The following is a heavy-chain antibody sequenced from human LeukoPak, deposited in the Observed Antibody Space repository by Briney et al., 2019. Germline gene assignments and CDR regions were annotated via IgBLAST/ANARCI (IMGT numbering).Heavy chain of an antibody. CDR1: GLTFSHFW. CDR2: IRSKAYGGTT. D-gene: IGHD5-18*01. J-gene: IGHJ4*02. V-gene: IGHV3-49*04. Sequence: GGSLRLSCAVSGLTFSHFWMTWVRQAPGKGLEWVGFIRSKAYGGTTEYAASVKGRFTVSRDDSKSIAYLQMNSLKTEDTAVYYCARVGELWLYYFDYWGQGTLVTVSS. CDR3: ARVGELWLYYFDY.